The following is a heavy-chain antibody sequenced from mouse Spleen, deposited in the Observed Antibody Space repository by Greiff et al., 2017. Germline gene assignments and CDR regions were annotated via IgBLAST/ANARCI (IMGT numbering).Heavy chain of an antibody. CDR3: ARHVGPAPRAMDY. CDR1: GFSLTSYG. V-gene: IGHV2-6-1*01. CDR2: IWSDGST. J-gene: IGHJ4*01. Sequence: QVQLKETGPGLVAPSQSLSITCTVSGFSLTSYGVHWVRQPPGKGLEWLVVIWSDGSTNYNSALKSRLSISKDNSKSQVFLKMNSLQTDDTAMYYCARHVGPAPRAMDYWGQGTSVTVSS.